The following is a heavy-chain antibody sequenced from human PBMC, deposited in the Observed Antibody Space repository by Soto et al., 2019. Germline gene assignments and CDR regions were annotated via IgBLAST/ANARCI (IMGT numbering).Heavy chain of an antibody. CDR2: FIPIFGTA. CDR1: GGTFSSYA. J-gene: IGHJ6*02. Sequence: QVQLVQSGAEVKKPGSSVKVSCKASGGTFSSYAISWVRQAPGQGLEWMGGFIPIFGTANYAQKFQGRVTINADESTSTAYMELSSLRSEDTDVYYCARDDCSGGSGYPGYYGMDVWGQGTTVTVSS. CDR3: ARDDCSGGSGYPGYYGMDV. V-gene: IGHV1-69*01. D-gene: IGHD2-15*01.